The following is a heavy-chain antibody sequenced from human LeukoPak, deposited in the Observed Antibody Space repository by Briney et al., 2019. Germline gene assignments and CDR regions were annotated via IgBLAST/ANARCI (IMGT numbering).Heavy chain of an antibody. CDR3: ARGQVPAARGYNWFDP. Sequence: SETLSLTCAVYGWSFNDYYWNWVRQPPGKGLEWIGEINARGGTNYNPSLKSRVTISVDSSKNQFSLTLTSMIAADTAIYYCARGQVPAARGYNWFDPWGQGTLVTVSS. J-gene: IGHJ5*02. V-gene: IGHV4-34*01. CDR1: GWSFNDYY. D-gene: IGHD2-2*01. CDR2: INARGGT.